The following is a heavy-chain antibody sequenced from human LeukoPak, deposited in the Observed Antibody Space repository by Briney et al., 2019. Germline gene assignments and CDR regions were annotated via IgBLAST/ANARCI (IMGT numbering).Heavy chain of an antibody. V-gene: IGHV3-30-3*01. D-gene: IGHD1-26*01. Sequence: GGSLRLSCAASGFTFSSYAMHWVRQAPGKGLEWVAVISYDGSNKYYADSVKGRFTISRDNSKNTLYLQMNSLRAEDTAVYYCAKDLRATTPFDYWGQGTLVTVSS. CDR3: AKDLRATTPFDY. J-gene: IGHJ4*02. CDR1: GFTFSSYA. CDR2: ISYDGSNK.